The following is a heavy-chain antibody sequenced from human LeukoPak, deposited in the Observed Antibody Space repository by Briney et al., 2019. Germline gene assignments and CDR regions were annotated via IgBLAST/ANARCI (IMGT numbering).Heavy chain of an antibody. CDR1: GGSISSYY. D-gene: IGHD2-2*02. Sequence: SETLSLTCTVSGGSISSYYWSWIRQPPGKGLEWIGYIYTSGSTNYNPSLKSRVTISVDTSKNQFSPKLSSVTAADTAVYYCARQDGYCSSTSCYNHNWFDPWGQGTLVTVSS. CDR2: IYTSGST. J-gene: IGHJ5*02. CDR3: ARQDGYCSSTSCYNHNWFDP. V-gene: IGHV4-4*09.